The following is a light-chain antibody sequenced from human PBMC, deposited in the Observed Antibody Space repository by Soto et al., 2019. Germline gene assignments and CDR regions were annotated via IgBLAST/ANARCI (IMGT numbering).Light chain of an antibody. V-gene: IGLV8-61*01. CDR2: NTN. J-gene: IGLJ3*02. Sequence: QTVVTQEPSISVSPGGTVTLTCGLSSGSVSTSYFPSWYQQTPGQAPRTLIYNTNTRSSGVPDRFSGSILGGKAALTITGAQADDEPHYFCLLFMSSATWVFGGGTKLTVL. CDR1: SGSVSTSYF. CDR3: LLFMSSATWV.